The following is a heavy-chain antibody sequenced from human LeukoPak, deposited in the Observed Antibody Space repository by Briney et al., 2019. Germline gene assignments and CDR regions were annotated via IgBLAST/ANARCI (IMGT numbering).Heavy chain of an antibody. CDR1: GFTFSDYA. CDR2: FKTNYNQV. CDR3: ARSVPDYTRFDF. Sequence: PGVSLRLSCVASGFTFSDYAMNWVRQAPGKGLEWVSTFKTNYNQVYYAESVRGRFTISTDNSKNTAYLQMNSLRVEDTALYYCARSVPDYTRFDFWGQGALVTVYS. J-gene: IGHJ4*02. D-gene: IGHD4-11*01. V-gene: IGHV3-23*05.